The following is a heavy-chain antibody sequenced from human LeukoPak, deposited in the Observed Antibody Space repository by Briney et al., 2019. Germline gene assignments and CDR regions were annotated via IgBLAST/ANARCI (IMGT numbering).Heavy chain of an antibody. V-gene: IGHV1-8*01. CDR1: GYTFTSYH. CDR3: ARPSGGWYYYYMDV. J-gene: IGHJ6*03. CDR2: MNPNSGDT. Sequence: ASVKVSCTASGYTFTSYHINWVRQATGQGLEWMGWMNPNSGDTGYAQKFQGRVTMTRNTSISTAYMELSSLRSEDTAVYYCARPSGGWYYYYMDVWGKGTTVTVSS. D-gene: IGHD3-10*01.